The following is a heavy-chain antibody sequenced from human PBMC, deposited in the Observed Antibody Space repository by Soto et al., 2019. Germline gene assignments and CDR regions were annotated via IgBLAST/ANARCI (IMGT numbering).Heavy chain of an antibody. CDR1: GGTFSSYA. CDR2: IIPIFGTA. CDR3: ARDGIINIWPYYYGMDV. J-gene: IGHJ6*02. V-gene: IGHV1-69*13. D-gene: IGHD3-9*01. Sequence: SVKVSCKASGGTFSSYAISWVRQAPGQGLEWMGGIIPIFGTANYAQRFQGRVTITADESTSTAYMELSSLRSEDTAVYYCARDGIINIWPYYYGMDVWGQGTTVTVSS.